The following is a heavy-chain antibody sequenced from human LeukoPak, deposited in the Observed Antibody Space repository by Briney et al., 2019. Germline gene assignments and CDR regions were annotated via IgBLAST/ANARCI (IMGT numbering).Heavy chain of an antibody. J-gene: IGHJ5*02. D-gene: IGHD3-10*01. CDR1: GGSISSYY. Sequence: SETLSLTCTVSGGSISSYYWSWIRQPAGKGLEWIGRIYVSGRIDYNPSLRSRVTMSVDTSKNQLSLRVRSVTAADTGVYYCARDSGTTGEVKFDPWGQGTLVTVSS. CDR2: IYVSGRI. V-gene: IGHV4-4*07. CDR3: ARDSGTTGEVKFDP.